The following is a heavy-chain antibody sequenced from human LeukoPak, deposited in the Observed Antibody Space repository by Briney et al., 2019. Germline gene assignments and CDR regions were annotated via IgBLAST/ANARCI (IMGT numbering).Heavy chain of an antibody. Sequence: ASVKVSCKACGYTFTGYYMHWVRQAPGQGLEWMGRINPNSGGTNYAQKFQGRVTMTRDTSISTAYMELSRLRSDDTAVYYCARDTIAAAGTSYIGHAEYSQHWGQGTLVTVSS. CDR3: ARDTIAAAGTSYIGHAEYSQH. D-gene: IGHD6-13*01. CDR2: INPNSGGT. CDR1: GYTFTGYY. V-gene: IGHV1-2*06. J-gene: IGHJ1*01.